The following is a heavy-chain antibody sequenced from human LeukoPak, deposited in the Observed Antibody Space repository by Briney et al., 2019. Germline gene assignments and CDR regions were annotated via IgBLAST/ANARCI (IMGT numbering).Heavy chain of an antibody. CDR3: ATFYSGSYSPAFDI. Sequence: SETLSLTCTVSGGSVAYYYGNWIRQTPGKGLEWIGYIYYTGIINYNPSLKSRVTVSVDTSKNQFSLKLSSVTAADTAIYYCATFYSGSYSPAFDIWGQGTTVTVSS. CDR2: IYYTGII. V-gene: IGHV4-59*02. CDR1: GGSVAYYY. D-gene: IGHD1-26*01. J-gene: IGHJ3*02.